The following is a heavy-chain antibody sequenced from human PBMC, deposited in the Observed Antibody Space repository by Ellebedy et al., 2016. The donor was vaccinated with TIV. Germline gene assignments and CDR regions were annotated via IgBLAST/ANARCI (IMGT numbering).Heavy chain of an antibody. CDR1: EFALSTYA. Sequence: PGGSLRLSCAASEFALSTYAIDWVRQAPGKGLEWVSSISSRRSYIGYADSVRGRFTISRENAKNTVYLQMNSLRVEDTAVYYCAREGRFLSAFDIWGQGTMVAVSS. CDR2: ISSRRSYI. V-gene: IGHV3-21*06. D-gene: IGHD3-3*01. J-gene: IGHJ3*02. CDR3: AREGRFLSAFDI.